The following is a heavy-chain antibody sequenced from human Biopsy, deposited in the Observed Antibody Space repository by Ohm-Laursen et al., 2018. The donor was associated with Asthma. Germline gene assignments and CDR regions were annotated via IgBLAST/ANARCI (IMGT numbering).Heavy chain of an antibody. D-gene: IGHD1-26*01. V-gene: IGHV4-34*01. J-gene: IGHJ6*02. Sequence: TLSLTCTVYGGSFSSNYWSWIRQTPGKGLEWLGDTHHSGKTNYKPSLSSRLTLSVDTSKNQFSLRLPSVTAADTAVYYCARGSSSRLSQWEPLVSGGKRAHSYYGMDVWGQGTTVTVSS. CDR3: ARGSSSRLSQWEPLVSGGKRAHSYYGMDV. CDR1: GGSFSSNY. CDR2: THHSGKT.